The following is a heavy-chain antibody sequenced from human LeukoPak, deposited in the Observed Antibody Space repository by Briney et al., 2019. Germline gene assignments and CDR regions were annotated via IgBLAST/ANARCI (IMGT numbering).Heavy chain of an antibody. D-gene: IGHD6-6*01. J-gene: IGHJ6*03. V-gene: IGHV4-4*07. Sequence: SETLSLTCSVSGGSISSYYWRWIRQSAGKGLEWIGRIYDSGSTNYNPSLKSRVTMSVDTSKNQFSLKLSSVTAADTAVYYCAREYSISSYSFSYYMDVWGKGTTVTVSS. CDR2: IYDSGST. CDR1: GGSISSYY. CDR3: AREYSISSYSFSYYMDV.